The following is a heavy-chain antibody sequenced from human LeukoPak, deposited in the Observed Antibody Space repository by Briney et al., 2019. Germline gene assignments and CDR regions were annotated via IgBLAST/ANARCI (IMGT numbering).Heavy chain of an antibody. D-gene: IGHD3-22*01. CDR3: ATGIYYDSSGPAHFDY. CDR1: GYTLTELS. J-gene: IGHJ4*02. V-gene: IGHV1-24*01. Sequence: ASVKVSCKVSGYTLTELSMHWVRQAPGKGLEVMGGFDPEDGETIYAQKFQGRVTMTEDTSTDTAYMELSSLRSEDTAVYYCATGIYYDSSGPAHFDYWGQGTLVTVSS. CDR2: FDPEDGET.